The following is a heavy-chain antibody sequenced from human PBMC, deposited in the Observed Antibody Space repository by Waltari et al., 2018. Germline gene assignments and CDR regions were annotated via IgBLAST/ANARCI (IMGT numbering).Heavy chain of an antibody. CDR2: FDPEDGET. V-gene: IGHV1-24*01. D-gene: IGHD3-10*01. CDR1: GDTLTELS. J-gene: IGHJ6*02. CDR3: ATPYGSGTYYYYGMDV. Sequence: QVQLVQSGAEVKKPGASVKVSCKVAGDTLTELSMHWVRQAPGKGLAWRGGFDPEDGETIYAQKFQGRVTMTEDTSTDTAYMELSSLRSEDTAVYYCATPYGSGTYYYYGMDVWGQGTTVTVSS.